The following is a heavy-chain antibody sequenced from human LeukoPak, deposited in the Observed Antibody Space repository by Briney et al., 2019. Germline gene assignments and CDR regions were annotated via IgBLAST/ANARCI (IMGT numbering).Heavy chain of an antibody. D-gene: IGHD3-22*01. V-gene: IGHV1-69*05. J-gene: IGHJ3*02. Sequence: SAKVSCKASGGTFSSYAISWVRQAPGQGLEWMGGIIPIFGTANYAQKFQGRVTITTDESTSTAYMELSSLRSEDTAVYYCATGGNYYDSSGYYSLGAFDIWGQGTMVTVSS. CDR3: ATGGNYYDSSGYYSLGAFDI. CDR1: GGTFSSYA. CDR2: IIPIFGTA.